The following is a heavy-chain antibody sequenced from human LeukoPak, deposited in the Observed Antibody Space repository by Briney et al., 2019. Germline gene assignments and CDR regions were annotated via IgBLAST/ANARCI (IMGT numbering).Heavy chain of an antibody. Sequence: GASVKVSCKASGYTFTGYYMHWVRQAPGQGLEWMGWINPNSGGTNYAQKFQGRVTTTRDTSISTAYTELSRLRSDDTAVYYCARRTTVTLQYYFDYWGQGTLVTVSS. CDR3: ARRTTVTLQYYFDY. V-gene: IGHV1-2*02. D-gene: IGHD4-17*01. CDR2: INPNSGGT. J-gene: IGHJ4*02. CDR1: GYTFTGYY.